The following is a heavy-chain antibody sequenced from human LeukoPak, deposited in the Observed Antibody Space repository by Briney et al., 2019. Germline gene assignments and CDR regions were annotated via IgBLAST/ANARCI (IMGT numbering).Heavy chain of an antibody. V-gene: IGHV4-59*11. CDR1: GVSISSHY. D-gene: IGHD5-18*01. CDR3: ATIKRGSIFGYFDF. J-gene: IGHJ4*02. Sequence: SETLSLTCTVSGVSISSHYRSWIRQPPGKGLEWIGYMFDNENTKDNPSLKSRITLSADTSKNQFSLRLSSVTAADTAVYCCATIKRGSIFGYFDFWGQGILVTVSS. CDR2: MFDNENT.